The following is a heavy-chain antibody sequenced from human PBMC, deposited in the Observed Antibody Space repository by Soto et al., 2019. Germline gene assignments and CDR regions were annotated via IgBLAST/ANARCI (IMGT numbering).Heavy chain of an antibody. J-gene: IGHJ4*02. D-gene: IGHD3-10*01. V-gene: IGHV3-11*06. CDR2: ISSSSSYT. CDR1: GFTFSDYY. Sequence: GGSLRLSCAASGFTFSDYYMSWIRQAPGRGLEWVSYISSSSSYTNYADSVKGRFTISRDNAKNSLYLQMNSLRAEDTAVYYCARSPSSLLWFGELSPLDYWGQGTLVTVSS. CDR3: ARSPSSLLWFGELSPLDY.